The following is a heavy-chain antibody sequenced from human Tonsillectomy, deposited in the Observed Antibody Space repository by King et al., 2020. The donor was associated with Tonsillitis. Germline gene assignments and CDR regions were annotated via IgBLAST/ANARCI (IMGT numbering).Heavy chain of an antibody. Sequence: QLVQSGAEVKKPGSSVKVSCKASGGTFTRYAISWVRQAPGQGLEWMGGVIPMFGTANYAQKFQGRVTITADESTTTAYMELNSLRSEDTAVYYCARLSYDSVGYSPAWYFDFWGRGTLVTVSS. CDR2: VIPMFGTA. CDR1: GGTFTRYA. V-gene: IGHV1-69*01. J-gene: IGHJ2*01. CDR3: ARLSYDSVGYSPAWYFDF. D-gene: IGHD3-22*01.